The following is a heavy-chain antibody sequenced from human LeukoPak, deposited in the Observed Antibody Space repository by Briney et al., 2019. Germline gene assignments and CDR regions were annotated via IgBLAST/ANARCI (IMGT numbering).Heavy chain of an antibody. J-gene: IGHJ4*02. V-gene: IGHV3-43D*03. CDR3: AKDGGEWEVPYYYDSSYYFDY. D-gene: IGHD3-22*01. CDR1: GFTFSSYG. CDR2: ISWDGGST. Sequence: GGSLRLSCAASGFTFSSYGMHWVRQAPGKGLEWVSLISWDGGSTYYADSVKGRFTISRDNSKNSLYLQMNSLRAEDTALYYCAKDGGEWEVPYYYDSSYYFDYWGQGTLVTVSS.